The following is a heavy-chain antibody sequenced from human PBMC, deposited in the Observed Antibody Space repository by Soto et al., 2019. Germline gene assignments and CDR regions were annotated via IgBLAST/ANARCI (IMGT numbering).Heavy chain of an antibody. V-gene: IGHV4-38-2*02. CDR2: IYHSGST. Sequence: SETLSLTCAVSGYSISSGYYWGWIRQPPGKGLEWIGSIYHSGSTYYNPSLKSRVTISVDTSKNQFSLKLSSVTAADTAAYYCARENSDQYRYYCYGMDVWGQCTMVTGS. CDR1: GYSISSGYY. CDR3: ARENSDQYRYYCYGMDV. D-gene: IGHD5-18*01. J-gene: IGHJ6*02.